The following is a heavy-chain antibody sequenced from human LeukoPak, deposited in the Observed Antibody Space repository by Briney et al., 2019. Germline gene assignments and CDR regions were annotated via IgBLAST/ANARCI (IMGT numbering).Heavy chain of an antibody. CDR1: GFTFSSYA. J-gene: IGHJ6*02. V-gene: IGHV3-23*01. CDR2: ISGGSGST. Sequence: PGGSLRLSCAASGFTFSSYAMSWVRQAPGKGLAWVSTISGGSGSTYCADSVKGRFTISRDNSKNTLYPQMNSLRAEDTALYYCAKDKGAHIVVVVAATGGRVGMDVWGQGTTVTVSS. D-gene: IGHD2-15*01. CDR3: AKDKGAHIVVVVAATGGRVGMDV.